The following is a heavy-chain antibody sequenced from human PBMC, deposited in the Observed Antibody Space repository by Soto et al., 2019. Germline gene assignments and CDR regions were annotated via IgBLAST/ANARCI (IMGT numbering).Heavy chain of an antibody. CDR3: YYDFWSCYSRYYYYGMYV. CDR1: GGTFSSYA. V-gene: IGHV1-69*06. CDR2: IIPIFGTA. J-gene: IGHJ6*02. D-gene: IGHD3-3*01. Sequence: ASVKVSCKASGGTFSSYAISWVRQAPGQGLEWMGGIIPIFGTANYAQKFQGRVTITADKSTSTAYMELSSLRSEDTAVYYCYYDFWSCYSRYYYYGMYVWGQGTTVTVSS.